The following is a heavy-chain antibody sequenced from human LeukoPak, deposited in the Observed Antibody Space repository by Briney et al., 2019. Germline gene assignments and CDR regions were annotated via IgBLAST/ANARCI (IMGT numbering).Heavy chain of an antibody. V-gene: IGHV3-74*01. J-gene: IGHJ5*02. CDR3: ARPAGYSYNWFDP. CDR1: GFNFRGFW. Sequence: GGSLSLSFVGSGFNFRGFWMHWVRQAPGKGLVWVSLISSDGSSTDYADSVKGRFTISRDNAKNTLYLQMTSLRAEDTAVYYCARPAGYSYNWFDPWGQGTLVTVSS. CDR2: ISSDGSST. D-gene: IGHD5-18*01.